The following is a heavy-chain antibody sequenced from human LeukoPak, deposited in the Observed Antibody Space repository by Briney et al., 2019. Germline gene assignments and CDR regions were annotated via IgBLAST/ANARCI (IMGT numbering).Heavy chain of an antibody. CDR2: ISAYGGNT. D-gene: IGHD5-24*01. Sequence: ASVKVSCKASGYTFSNYGISWVRQAPGQGLEWMGWISAYGGNTNTKYAQKFQGRLTMTTDTSTTTAYMELRSLRSDDTAVYYCARESLTWLQSRTSWFDPWGQGTLVTVSS. V-gene: IGHV1-18*01. CDR1: GYTFSNYG. J-gene: IGHJ5*02. CDR3: ARESLTWLQSRTSWFDP.